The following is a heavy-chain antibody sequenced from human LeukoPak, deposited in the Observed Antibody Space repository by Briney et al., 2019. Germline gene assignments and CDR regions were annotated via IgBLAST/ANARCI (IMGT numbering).Heavy chain of an antibody. CDR2: IYYSGST. CDR1: GGSISSYY. J-gene: IGHJ4*02. D-gene: IGHD3-10*01. CDR3: ARSNTMVRGVRPYYFDY. V-gene: IGHV4-59*01. Sequence: KPSETLSLTCTVSGGSISSYYWSWIRQPPGKGLEWIGYIYYSGSTNYNPSLKSRVTISVDTSKNQFSLKLSSVTAADTAVYYCARSNTMVRGVRPYYFDYWGQGTLVTVSS.